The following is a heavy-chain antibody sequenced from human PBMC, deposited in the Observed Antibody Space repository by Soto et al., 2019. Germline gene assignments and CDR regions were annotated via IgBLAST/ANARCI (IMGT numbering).Heavy chain of an antibody. J-gene: IGHJ3*02. D-gene: IGHD3-22*01. Sequence: GGSLRLSCAASGFTFSSYSMNWVRQAPGKGLEWVSSISSSSSYIYYADSVKGRFTISRDNAKNSLYLQMNSLRAEDTAVYYCARDLYDSSGYYYLPASAFEIWGQGTMVSVSS. CDR3: ARDLYDSSGYYYLPASAFEI. V-gene: IGHV3-21*01. CDR1: GFTFSSYS. CDR2: ISSSSSYI.